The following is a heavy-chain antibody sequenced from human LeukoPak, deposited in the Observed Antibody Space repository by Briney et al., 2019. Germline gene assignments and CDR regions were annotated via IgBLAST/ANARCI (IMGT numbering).Heavy chain of an antibody. CDR1: GFTFSSYE. V-gene: IGHV3-48*03. D-gene: IGHD2-21*02. J-gene: IGHJ6*04. CDR2: ISSSGSTI. Sequence: GGSLRLSCAASGFTFSSYEMNWVRQAPGKGLEWVSYISSSGSTIYYADSVKGRFTISRDNAKNSLYLQMNSLRAEDTAVYYCARDRAYCGGDCYFGLDVWGKGTTVTISS. CDR3: ARDRAYCGGDCYFGLDV.